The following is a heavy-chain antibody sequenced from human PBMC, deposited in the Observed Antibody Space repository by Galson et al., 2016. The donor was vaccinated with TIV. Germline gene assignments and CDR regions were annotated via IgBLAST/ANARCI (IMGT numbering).Heavy chain of an antibody. CDR2: ITPIFGTT. Sequence: SVKVSCKASGVIFRNFAITWVRQAPGQGLEWMERITPIFGTTKYAQKFQGRVTLTADDSTSTAYMELSFLRSEDTAIYYCARVRGEFYDSSGYYDSWGQGTLVSVSS. CDR3: ARVRGEFYDSSGYYDS. CDR1: GVIFRNFA. J-gene: IGHJ4*02. V-gene: IGHV1-69*13. D-gene: IGHD3-22*01.